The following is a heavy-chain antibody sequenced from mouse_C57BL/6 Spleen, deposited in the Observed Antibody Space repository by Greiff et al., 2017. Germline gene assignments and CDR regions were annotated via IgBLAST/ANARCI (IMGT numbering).Heavy chain of an antibody. D-gene: IGHD1-1*01. CDR3: ARGTTVGNY. V-gene: IGHV1-50*01. CDR2: IDPSDSYT. J-gene: IGHJ2*01. CDR1: GYTFTSYW. Sequence: QVQLKQSGAELVKPGASVKLSCKASGYTFTSYWMQWVKQRPGQGLEWIGEIDPSDSYTNYNQKFKGKATLTVDTSSSTAYMQLSSLTSEDSAVYYCARGTTVGNYWGQGTTLTVSS.